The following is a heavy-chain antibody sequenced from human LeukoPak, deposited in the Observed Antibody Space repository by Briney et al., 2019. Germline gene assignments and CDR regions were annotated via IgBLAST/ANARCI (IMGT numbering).Heavy chain of an antibody. Sequence: SETLSLTCTVSGGSVSSGSYYWSWIRQPPGKGLEWIGYIYYSGSTNYIPSLKSRVTISVDTSKNQFSLKLSSVTAADTAVYYCARHGRIKLLPTPFDYWGQGTLVTVSS. J-gene: IGHJ4*02. D-gene: IGHD1-26*01. CDR1: GGSVSSGSYY. CDR2: IYYSGST. V-gene: IGHV4-61*01. CDR3: ARHGRIKLLPTPFDY.